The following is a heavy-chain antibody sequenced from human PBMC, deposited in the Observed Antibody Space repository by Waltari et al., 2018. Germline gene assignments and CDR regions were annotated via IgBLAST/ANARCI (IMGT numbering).Heavy chain of an antibody. V-gene: IGHV3-23*04. CDR3: AKSLRYFDWLPDAFDI. J-gene: IGHJ3*02. D-gene: IGHD3-9*01. CDR2: ISGSGGST. CDR1: GFTFSSYA. Sequence: EVQLVESGGGLVQPGGSLRLSCAASGFTFSSYAMSWVRQAPGKGLEWVSAISGSGGSTYYADSVKGRFTISRDNSKNTLYLQMNSLRAEDTAVYYCAKSLRYFDWLPDAFDIWGQGTMVTVSS.